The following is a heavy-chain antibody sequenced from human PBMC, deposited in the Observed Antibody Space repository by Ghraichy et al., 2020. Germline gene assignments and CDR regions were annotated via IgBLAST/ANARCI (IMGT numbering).Heavy chain of an antibody. V-gene: IGHV3-30*02. CDR2: IRYDGSNK. J-gene: IGHJ4*02. CDR3: AKFVRGASTVTDFDY. D-gene: IGHD4-17*01. Sequence: GGSLRLSCAASGFTFSSYGMHWVRQAPGKGLEWVAFIRYDGSNKYYADSVKGRFTISRDNSKNTLYLQMNSLRAEDTAVYYCAKFVRGASTVTDFDYWGQGTLVTVSS. CDR1: GFTFSSYG.